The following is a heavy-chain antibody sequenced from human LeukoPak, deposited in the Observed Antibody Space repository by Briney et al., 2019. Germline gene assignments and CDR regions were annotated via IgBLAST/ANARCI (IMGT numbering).Heavy chain of an antibody. CDR1: GGSISSSSYY. Sequence: SETLSLTCTVSGGSISSSSYYWGWIRQPPGKGLEWIGSIYYSGSTYYNPSLKSRVTISVDTSKNQFSLKLSSVTAADTAVYYCARESGRRMIVVVIDIWGQGTMVTVSS. D-gene: IGHD3-22*01. CDR2: IYYSGST. CDR3: ARESGRRMIVVVIDI. V-gene: IGHV4-39*07. J-gene: IGHJ3*02.